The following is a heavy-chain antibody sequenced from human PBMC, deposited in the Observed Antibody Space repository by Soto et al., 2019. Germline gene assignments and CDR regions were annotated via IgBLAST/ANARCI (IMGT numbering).Heavy chain of an antibody. D-gene: IGHD2-15*01. CDR3: ASEYCRGGRCYYYGMDV. V-gene: IGHV3-33*01. CDR1: GFTFSTYG. CDR2: IWYDGSNK. Sequence: QVQLVESGGGVVQPGRSLRLSCAASGFTFSTYGMHWVRQAPDKGLEWVAVIWYDGSNKYYADSVKGRFTISRENSKNTLYLQMNSLRAEDPAVYYCASEYCRGGRCYYYGMDVWGQGTTVTVS. J-gene: IGHJ6*02.